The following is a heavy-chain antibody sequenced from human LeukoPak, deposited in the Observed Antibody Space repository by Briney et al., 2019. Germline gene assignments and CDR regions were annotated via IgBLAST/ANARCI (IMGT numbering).Heavy chain of an antibody. CDR1: GHSLTSYW. CDR2: IDPSDSHT. J-gene: IGHJ4*02. V-gene: IGHV5-10-1*01. CDR3: ARQDTRVS. Sequence: HGESLRISCKSSGHSLTSYWITWVRQMPGKGLEWMGRIDPSDSHTDYSPSFQGRVNISADKSLNTAFLQWSSLKASDTAVYYCARQDTRVSWGQGTLIIVSS. D-gene: IGHD2-15*01.